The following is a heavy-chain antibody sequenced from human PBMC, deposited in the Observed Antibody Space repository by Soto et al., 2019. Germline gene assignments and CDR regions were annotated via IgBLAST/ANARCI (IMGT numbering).Heavy chain of an antibody. Sequence: QVQLQESGPGLVKPSQTLSLTCTVSGGSISSGDYYCSWIRPHPGKGLEWIGYIYYSGSTHYNPSLKSRVTISVDTSKNQFSLKLSSVTAADTAVYYCARWWSGSRQGFDPWGQGTLVTVSS. V-gene: IGHV4-31*03. CDR1: GGSISSGDYY. D-gene: IGHD3-3*01. CDR3: ARWWSGSRQGFDP. J-gene: IGHJ5*02. CDR2: IYYSGST.